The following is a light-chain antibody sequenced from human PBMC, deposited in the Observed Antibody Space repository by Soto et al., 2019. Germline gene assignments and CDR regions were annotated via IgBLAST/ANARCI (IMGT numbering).Light chain of an antibody. CDR3: CSYAGSSTQSYV. CDR1: NSDVGSYNL. Sequence: QSVLTQPASVSGSPGQSITISCTGTNSDVGSYNLVSWYQQHPGKAPKVIIYEVSERPSGVSDRFSGSKSGNTASLMISGLQAEDEADYYCCSYAGSSTQSYVCVSGTKVTVL. V-gene: IGLV2-23*02. J-gene: IGLJ1*01. CDR2: EVS.